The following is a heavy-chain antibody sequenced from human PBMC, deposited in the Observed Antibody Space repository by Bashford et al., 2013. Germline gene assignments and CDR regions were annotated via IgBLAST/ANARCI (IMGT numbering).Heavy chain of an antibody. D-gene: IGHD2-21*01. CDR2: MNPNNGDT. V-gene: IGHV1-8*01. CDR1: GYTFINYE. J-gene: IGHJ3*02. CDR3: ARDSRGLDAFDI. Sequence: ASVKVSCKASGYTFINYEINWVRQATGQGLEWMGGMNPNNGDTAYAQKFQGRVTMTRDTSTSTVYMELSSLRSEDTAVYYCARDSRGLDAFDIWGQGTMVTVSS.